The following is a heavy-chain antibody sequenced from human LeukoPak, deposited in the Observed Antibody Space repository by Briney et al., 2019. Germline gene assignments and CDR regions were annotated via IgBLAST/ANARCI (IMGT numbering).Heavy chain of an antibody. CDR2: IYYSGST. J-gene: IGHJ3*02. V-gene: IGHV4-39*07. CDR1: GGSISSSSYY. D-gene: IGHD3-22*01. CDR3: ATDYYDSSGYASSGAFDI. Sequence: SETLSLTCTVSGGSISSSSYYWGWIRQPPGKGLEWIGSIYYSGSTYYNPSLKSRVTISVDTSKNQFSLKLSSVTAADTAVYYCATDYYDSSGYASSGAFDIWGQGTMVTVSS.